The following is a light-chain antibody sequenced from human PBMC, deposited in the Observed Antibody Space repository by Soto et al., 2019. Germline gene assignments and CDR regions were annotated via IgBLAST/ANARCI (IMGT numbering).Light chain of an antibody. CDR2: GAS. CDR3: QQYNDWPRT. Sequence: VMAQSPVTLSMSPGETANLSCRASQTVTSNLAWYQQKPGRSPRLLLSGASTRATGIPARFSGSGSGTEFTLTISRLQSEDLAVYYCQQYNDWPRTFGQGTKVDIK. V-gene: IGKV3-15*01. J-gene: IGKJ1*01. CDR1: QTVTSN.